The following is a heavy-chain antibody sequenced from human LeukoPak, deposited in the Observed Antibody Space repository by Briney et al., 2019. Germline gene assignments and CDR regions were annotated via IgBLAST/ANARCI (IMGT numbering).Heavy chain of an antibody. Sequence: PGGSLRLSCAASGCTFSDYYMSWIRQAPGKGLEWVSYISSSGSTIYYADSVKGRFTISRDNAKNSLYLQMNSLRAEDTAVYYCARDKATQNYYYYMDVWGKGTTVTVSS. CDR2: ISSSGSTI. V-gene: IGHV3-11*01. D-gene: IGHD5-12*01. CDR3: ARDKATQNYYYYMDV. J-gene: IGHJ6*03. CDR1: GCTFSDYY.